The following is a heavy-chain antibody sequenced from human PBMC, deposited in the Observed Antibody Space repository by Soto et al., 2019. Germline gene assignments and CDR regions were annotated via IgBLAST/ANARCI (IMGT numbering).Heavy chain of an antibody. D-gene: IGHD3-10*01. Sequence: QVQLVQSGAEVKKPGSSVKVSCKASGGTFSSYAISWVRQAPGQGLEWMGGIIPIFGTANYAQKFQGRVTIAAEESTSTAYMELGSVRSEDAAVYYCAGSSGGARTPFDYWGQGTLVTVSS. CDR2: IIPIFGTA. V-gene: IGHV1-69*12. CDR1: GGTFSSYA. CDR3: AGSSGGARTPFDY. J-gene: IGHJ4*02.